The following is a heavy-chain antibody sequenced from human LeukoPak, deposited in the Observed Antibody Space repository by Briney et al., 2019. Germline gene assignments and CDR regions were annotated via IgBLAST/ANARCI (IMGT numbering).Heavy chain of an antibody. CDR2: INHSGST. V-gene: IGHV4-34*01. CDR1: GDSINNNY. Sequence: PSETLSLTCTVSGDSINNNYWSWIRQPPGKGLEWIGEINHSGSTNYNTSIKSRVTISVDTSKNQFSLKLSSVTAADTAVYYCARGYCSGGSCYSGKNYFDYWGQGTLVTVSS. D-gene: IGHD2-15*01. J-gene: IGHJ4*02. CDR3: ARGYCSGGSCYSGKNYFDY.